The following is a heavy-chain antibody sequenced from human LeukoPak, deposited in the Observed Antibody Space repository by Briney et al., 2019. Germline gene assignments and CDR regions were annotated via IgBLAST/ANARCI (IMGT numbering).Heavy chain of an antibody. CDR3: ARVPSGGDYRFDY. CDR1: GGSVSSGSYY. J-gene: IGHJ4*02. V-gene: IGHV4-61*01. Sequence: PSETLSLTCTVSGGSVSSGSYYWSWIRQPPGKGLEWIGYIYYSGSTNYNPPLKSRVTISVDTSKNQFSLKLSSVTAADTAVYYCARVPSGGDYRFDYWGQGTLVTVSS. D-gene: IGHD4-17*01. CDR2: IYYSGST.